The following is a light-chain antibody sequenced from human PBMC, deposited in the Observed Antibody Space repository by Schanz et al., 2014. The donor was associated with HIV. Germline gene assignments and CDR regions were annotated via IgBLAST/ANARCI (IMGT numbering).Light chain of an antibody. Sequence: FMLTQPHSVSESPGKTVIISCTRNSGSIASSFVQWYQQRPDSAPTLVISENNDRPSGVPDRFSGSKSGNTASLTIFDLQPEDEADYYCSSLSTSGAPVFGTGTKLTVL. CDR3: SSLSTSGAPV. CDR2: ENN. J-gene: IGLJ1*01. CDR1: SGSIASSF. V-gene: IGLV6-57*04.